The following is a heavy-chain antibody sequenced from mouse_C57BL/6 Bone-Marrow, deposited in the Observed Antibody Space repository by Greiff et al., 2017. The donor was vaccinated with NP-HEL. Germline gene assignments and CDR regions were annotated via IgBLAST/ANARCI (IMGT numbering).Heavy chain of an antibody. Sequence: QVTLKESGPGILQSSQTLSLTCSFSGFSLSTSGMGVSWIRQPSGKGLEWLAHIYWDDDKRSNPSLKSRLTISKDTSRNQVFLKITSVDTADTATYYCARRGWLLSYWYFDVWGTGTTVTVSS. CDR2: IYWDDDK. CDR1: GFSLSTSGMG. D-gene: IGHD2-3*01. V-gene: IGHV8-12*01. J-gene: IGHJ1*03. CDR3: ARRGWLLSYWYFDV.